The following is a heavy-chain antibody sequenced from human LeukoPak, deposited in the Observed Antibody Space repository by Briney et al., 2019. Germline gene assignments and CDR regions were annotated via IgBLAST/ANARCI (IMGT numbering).Heavy chain of an antibody. CDR1: GFTFSSHA. CDR3: ARDQVATTRYYYYGMDV. V-gene: IGHV3-30-3*01. J-gene: IGHJ6*02. D-gene: IGHD5-12*01. CDR2: ISYDGSNK. Sequence: PGGSLRLSCAASGFTFSSHAMHWVRQAPGKGLEWVAVISYDGSNKYYADSVKGRFTISRDNSKNTLYLQMNSLRAEDTAVYYCARDQVATTRYYYYGMDVWGQGTTVTVSS.